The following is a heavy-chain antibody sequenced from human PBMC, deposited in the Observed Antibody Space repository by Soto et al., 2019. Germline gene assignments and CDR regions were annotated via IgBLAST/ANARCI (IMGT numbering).Heavy chain of an antibody. D-gene: IGHD2-15*01. J-gene: IGHJ6*02. V-gene: IGHV1-69*02. CDR1: GGSFKDYS. Sequence: QVQLVQSGAEVKRPGSSVKVSCQASGGSFKDYSISWVRQAPGQGLEWVGRIVPVLGMTKIPQKFQGRVTFTADTLTNRAYMELNSLRSDDTAVYFCARYCSGGTCDHDYFYGMDVWGQGTTVTVSS. CDR3: ARYCSGGTCDHDYFYGMDV. CDR2: IVPVLGMT.